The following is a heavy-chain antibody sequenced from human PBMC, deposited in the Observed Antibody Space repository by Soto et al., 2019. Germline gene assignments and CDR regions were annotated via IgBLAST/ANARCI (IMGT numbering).Heavy chain of an antibody. D-gene: IGHD3-10*01. CDR3: ARGCHYGSGSYYNGKNWLET. CDR1: VFSIIIGCYS. CDR2: IYHSGST. V-gene: IGHV4-30-2*01. Sequence: PSSTXSLTCSLSVFSIIIGCYSLSWIRQPPGNVLEWIGYIYHSGSTYYNPSLKSRVTISVDRSKNQFSLKLSSVTAADTAVYYCARGCHYGSGSYYNGKNWLETWGQGTLV. J-gene: IGHJ5*02.